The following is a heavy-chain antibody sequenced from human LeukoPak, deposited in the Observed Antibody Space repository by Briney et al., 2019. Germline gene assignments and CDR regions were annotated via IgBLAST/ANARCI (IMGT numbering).Heavy chain of an antibody. J-gene: IGHJ6*02. V-gene: IGHV4-59*08. CDR1: GGSISPYN. CDR3: ARHSYNYYGLDV. CDR2: IYYSGTT. Sequence: SETLSLTCTVSGGSISPYNWSWIRQPPGKRLEWIGYIYYSGTTNYNPSLKSRVTMSVDTSNNHLSLRLTSVTAADTALYYCARHSYNYYGLDVWGQGTTITVSS.